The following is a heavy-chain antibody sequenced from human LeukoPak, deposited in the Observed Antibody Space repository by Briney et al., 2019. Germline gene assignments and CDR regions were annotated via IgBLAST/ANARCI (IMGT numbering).Heavy chain of an antibody. J-gene: IGHJ4*02. Sequence: SETLSLTCTVSGGSISSSSYYWGWIRQPPGKGLEWIGSIYYSGSTYYNPSLKSRVTISVDTSKNQFSLKLSSVTAADTAVYYCASPYCGGDCYPNDYWGQGTLVTVSS. V-gene: IGHV4-39*01. CDR1: GGSISSSSYY. CDR2: IYYSGST. D-gene: IGHD2-21*01. CDR3: ASPYCGGDCYPNDY.